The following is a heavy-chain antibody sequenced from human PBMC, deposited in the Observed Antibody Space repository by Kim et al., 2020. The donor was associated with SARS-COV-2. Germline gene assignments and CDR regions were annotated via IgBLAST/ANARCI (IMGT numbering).Heavy chain of an antibody. CDR3: ARVAVGASSWYYFDS. D-gene: IGHD6-13*01. Sequence: ADALKCRLTISRDNAEKSLYLEMNSLRAEDTAVYYCARVAVGASSWYYFDSWGQGTLVTVSS. J-gene: IGHJ4*02. V-gene: IGHV3-11*05.